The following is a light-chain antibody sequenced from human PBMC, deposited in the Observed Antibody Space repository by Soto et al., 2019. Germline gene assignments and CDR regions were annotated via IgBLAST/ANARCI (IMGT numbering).Light chain of an antibody. V-gene: IGKV1-9*01. J-gene: IGKJ4*01. Sequence: DIQLTQSPSLLSASVGDRVTITCRASQAISTYLAXYQQASGKAPKLLISAASTLQRGVPSRFSCRVSWTQFTLTISSLQPEDFATYYCQQLNAYPLTFGGGTKVDIK. CDR2: AAS. CDR3: QQLNAYPLT. CDR1: QAISTY.